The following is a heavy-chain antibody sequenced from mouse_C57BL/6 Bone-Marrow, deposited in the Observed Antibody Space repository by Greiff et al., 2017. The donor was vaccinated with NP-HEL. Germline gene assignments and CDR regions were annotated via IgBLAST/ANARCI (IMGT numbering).Heavy chain of an antibody. Sequence: EVMLVESGEGLVKPGGSLKLSCAASGFTFSSYAMSWVRQTPEKRLEWVAYISSGGDYIYYADTVKGRFTISRDNARNTLYLQMSSLKSEDTAMYYCTREGYDYSFAYWGQGTLVTVSA. D-gene: IGHD2-4*01. CDR3: TREGYDYSFAY. CDR1: GFTFSSYA. J-gene: IGHJ3*01. V-gene: IGHV5-9-1*02. CDR2: ISSGGDYI.